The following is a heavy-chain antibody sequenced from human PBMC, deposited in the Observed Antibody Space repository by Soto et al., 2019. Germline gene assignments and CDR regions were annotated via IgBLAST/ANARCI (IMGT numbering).Heavy chain of an antibody. D-gene: IGHD4-17*01. V-gene: IGHV3-48*01. CDR1: EFTFSTYS. CDR2: ISSSSSSI. Sequence: VQLVESGGGLVQPGGSLRLSCAASEFTFSTYSMNWVRQAPGKGLEWVSYISSSSSSIYYADSVKGRFTISRDNAKNSLYLQINSLRAEDTAVYYCARSTTVTTSYYYYYYYMDVWGKGTTVTVSS. J-gene: IGHJ6*03. CDR3: ARSTTVTTSYYYYYYYMDV.